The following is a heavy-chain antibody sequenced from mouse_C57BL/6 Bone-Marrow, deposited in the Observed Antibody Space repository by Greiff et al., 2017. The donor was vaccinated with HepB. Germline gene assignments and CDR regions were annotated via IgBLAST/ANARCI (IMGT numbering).Heavy chain of an antibody. V-gene: IGHV1-81*01. CDR1: GYTFTSYG. J-gene: IGHJ3*01. CDR3: SLRYIGDAWFAY. D-gene: IGHD2-13*01. CDR2: IYPRCGNT. Sequence: QVQLQQSGAELARPGASVKLSCKASGYTFTSYGISWVKQRTGQGLEWIGEIYPRCGNTYYNEKFKGEATLTADKSASTAYMELRSLTSEDSAVFLCSLRYIGDAWFAYWGQGTLVTVSA.